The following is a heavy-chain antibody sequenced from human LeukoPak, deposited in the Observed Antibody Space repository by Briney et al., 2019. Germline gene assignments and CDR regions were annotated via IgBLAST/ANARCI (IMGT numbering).Heavy chain of an antibody. J-gene: IGHJ3*02. Sequence: SETLSLTCTVSGGSISSGDYYWSWIRQPPGKGLEWIGYIYYSGSTYYNPSLKSRVTISVDTSKNQFSLKLSSVTAADTAVYYCARLTWERGLAFDIWGQGTMVTVSS. CDR3: ARLTWERGLAFDI. CDR2: IYYSGST. D-gene: IGHD1-26*01. CDR1: GGSISSGDYY. V-gene: IGHV4-30-4*02.